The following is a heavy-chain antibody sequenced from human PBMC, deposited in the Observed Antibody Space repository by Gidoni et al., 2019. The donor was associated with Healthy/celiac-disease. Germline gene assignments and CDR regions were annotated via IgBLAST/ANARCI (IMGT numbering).Heavy chain of an antibody. V-gene: IGHV6-1*01. CDR1: GDSVSSNSSA. CDR3: ARDFSGPPRGWESTGDAFDI. CDR2: TYYRSKWYN. D-gene: IGHD1-26*01. Sequence: QVQLQQSGPGLVKPSQTLSLTCSISGDSVSSNSSAWNWIRQSPSRGLEWLGRTYYRSKWYNDYAVSVKSRITINPDTSKNQFSLQLNSVTPEDTAVYYCARDFSGPPRGWESTGDAFDIWGQGTMVTVSS. J-gene: IGHJ3*02.